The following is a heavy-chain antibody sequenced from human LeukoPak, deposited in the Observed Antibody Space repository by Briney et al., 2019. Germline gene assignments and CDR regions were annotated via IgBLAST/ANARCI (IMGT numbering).Heavy chain of an antibody. V-gene: IGHV4-4*07. CDR1: GGSLSAYY. CDR2: IYSSGST. CDR3: AREHMVRGVINR. Sequence: SETLSLTCAVYGGSLSAYYWSWIRQPAGKRLEWLGRIYSSGSTNYNPSLESRVTVSVDTSKNQFSLKLSSVTAADTAVYYCAREHMVRGVINRWGQGALVTVSS. D-gene: IGHD3-10*01. J-gene: IGHJ4*02.